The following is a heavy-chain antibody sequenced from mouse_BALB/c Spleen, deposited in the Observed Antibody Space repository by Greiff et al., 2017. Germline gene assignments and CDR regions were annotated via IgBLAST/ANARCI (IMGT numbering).Heavy chain of an antibody. Sequence: QVQLQQPGAELVKPGASVKLSCKASGYTFTSYWMHWVKQRPGQGLEWIGEINPSNGRTNYNEKFKSKATLTVDKSSSTAYMQLSSLTSEDSAVYYCARWGGVGFAYWGQGTLVTVSA. CDR1: GYTFTSYW. J-gene: IGHJ3*01. CDR2: INPSNGRT. CDR3: ARWGGVGFAY. V-gene: IGHV1S81*02.